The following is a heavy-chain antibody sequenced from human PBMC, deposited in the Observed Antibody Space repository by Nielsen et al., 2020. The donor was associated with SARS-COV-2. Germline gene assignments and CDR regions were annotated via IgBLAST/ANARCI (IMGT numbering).Heavy chain of an antibody. V-gene: IGHV3-66*01. CDR2: IYSGGST. Sequence: GESLKISCAASGFTVSSNYMSWVRHAPGKGLEWVSVIYSGGSTYYADSVKGRFTISRDNSKNTLYLQMNSLRAEDTAVYYCARDRGAAVAGWEYYYGMDVWGQGTTVTVSS. D-gene: IGHD6-19*01. J-gene: IGHJ6*02. CDR3: ARDRGAAVAGWEYYYGMDV. CDR1: GFTVSSNY.